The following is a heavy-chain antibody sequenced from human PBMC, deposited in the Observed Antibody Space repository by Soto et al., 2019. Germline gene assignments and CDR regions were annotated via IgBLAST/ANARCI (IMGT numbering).Heavy chain of an antibody. CDR1: GYTFTSYD. Sequence: ASVKVSCKASGYTFTSYDINWVRQATGQGLEWMGWMNPNSGNTGYAQKFQGRVTMTRNTSISTAYMELSSLRSEDTAVYYCARGRGTMVRGVIRRSRGDYFDYWGQGTLVTVSS. D-gene: IGHD3-10*01. J-gene: IGHJ4*02. CDR3: ARGRGTMVRGVIRRSRGDYFDY. CDR2: MNPNSGNT. V-gene: IGHV1-8*01.